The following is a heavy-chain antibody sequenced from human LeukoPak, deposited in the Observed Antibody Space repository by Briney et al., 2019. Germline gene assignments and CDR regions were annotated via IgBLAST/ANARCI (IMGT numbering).Heavy chain of an antibody. J-gene: IGHJ4*02. CDR2: ISSSSTM. CDR3: ARAEAYYHSIH. CDR1: GFTFRGYG. Sequence: GGAPRPSCGAPGFTFRGYGMKWGRQAPGEGLEWVSYISSSSTMYYADSVKGRFTISRDNAKNSLYLQMNSLRAEDTAVYYCARAEAYYHSIHWGQGTLVTVSS. V-gene: IGHV3-48*01. D-gene: IGHD3-22*01.